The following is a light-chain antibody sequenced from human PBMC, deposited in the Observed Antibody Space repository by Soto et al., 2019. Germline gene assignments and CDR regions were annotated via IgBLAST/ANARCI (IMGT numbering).Light chain of an antibody. CDR2: GAS. Sequence: DIVMTQSPATLSVSPGERATLSCRASQSVSSNLAWYQQKPGQAPRLLIYGASTRATGSPARFSGSGSGAEFTLIISSLQSEDVSVYYCQQYNNGPPWTFGQGTKVEIK. J-gene: IGKJ1*01. CDR1: QSVSSN. V-gene: IGKV3-15*01. CDR3: QQYNNGPPWT.